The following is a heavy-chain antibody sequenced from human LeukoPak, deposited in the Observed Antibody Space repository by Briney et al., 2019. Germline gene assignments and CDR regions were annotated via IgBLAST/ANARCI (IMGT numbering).Heavy chain of an antibody. Sequence: GGSLRLSCAASGFTFSSYAMSWVRQAPGKGLEWVSRMSGSGGSTYYADSVKGRFTISRDNSKNTLYLQMNSLRAEDTAVYYCAKDRYCSGGNCYVNYFDYWGQGTLVTVSS. J-gene: IGHJ4*02. V-gene: IGHV3-23*01. CDR2: MSGSGGST. D-gene: IGHD2-15*01. CDR3: AKDRYCSGGNCYVNYFDY. CDR1: GFTFSSYA.